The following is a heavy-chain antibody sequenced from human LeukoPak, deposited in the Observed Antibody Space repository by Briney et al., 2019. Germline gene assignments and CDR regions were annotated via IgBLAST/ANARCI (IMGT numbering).Heavy chain of an antibody. J-gene: IGHJ4*02. CDR3: ARDSSTYYYGSGSYGGSVDY. CDR2: ISSSGSTI. V-gene: IGHV3-48*04. CDR1: GFSVGSNY. D-gene: IGHD3-10*01. Sequence: PGGSLRLSCAASGFSVGSNYMNWVRQAPGKGLEWVSYISSSGSTIYYADSVKGRFTISRDNAKNSLYLQMNSLRAEDTAVYYCARDSSTYYYGSGSYGGSVDYWGQGTLVTVSS.